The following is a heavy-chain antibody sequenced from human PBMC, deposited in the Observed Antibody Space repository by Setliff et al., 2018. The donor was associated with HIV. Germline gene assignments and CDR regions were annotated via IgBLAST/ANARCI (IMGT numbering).Heavy chain of an antibody. V-gene: IGHV3-7*01. CDR3: ARAQDNYYDSSGYSFDS. CDR1: GGSISSYY. CDR2: IGQDGSEK. D-gene: IGHD3-22*01. J-gene: IGHJ4*02. Sequence: ETLSLTCTVSGGSISSYYWSWIRQPPGKGLEWVANIGQDGSEKNYVDSVKGRFTISRDNAKNTLFLQMNSLRAEDTAVYYCARAQDNYYDSSGYSFDSWGQGSLVTVSS.